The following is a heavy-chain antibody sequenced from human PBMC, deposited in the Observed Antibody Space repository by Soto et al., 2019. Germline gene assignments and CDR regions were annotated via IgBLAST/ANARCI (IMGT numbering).Heavy chain of an antibody. CDR3: ARHGRWLQPELDY. Sequence: SETLSLTCSVSGGPISSSSYYWGWIRQPPGKGLEWIGSIYYRGCTYYSPSLKSRVTISLDTSKNHSSLSLSSVTGADSACYYCARHGRWLQPELDYWGKGIMVTVSS. CDR1: GGPISSSSYY. CDR2: IYYRGCT. D-gene: IGHD5-12*01. J-gene: IGHJ4*02. V-gene: IGHV4-39*01.